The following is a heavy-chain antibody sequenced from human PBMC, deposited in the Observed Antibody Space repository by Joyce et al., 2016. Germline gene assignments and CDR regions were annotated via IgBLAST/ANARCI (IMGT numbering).Heavy chain of an antibody. V-gene: IGHV6-1*01. CDR3: ARSLARYASGWSNFDY. Sequence: VQLQQSGPRLVKPSQTLSLTCVISGDSVSSKSAAWNWIRQSPSRGLEWLGRTYYRTKWHNDYAASIKGGITINPDTSKNQFFLLLTSVTPEDTAMYFCARSLARYASGWSNFDYWGQGTLVTVSS. J-gene: IGHJ4*02. D-gene: IGHD6-19*01. CDR1: GDSVSSKSAA. CDR2: TYYRTKWHN.